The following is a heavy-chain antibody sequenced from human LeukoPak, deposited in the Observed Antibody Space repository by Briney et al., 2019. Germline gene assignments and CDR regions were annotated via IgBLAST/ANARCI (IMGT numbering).Heavy chain of an antibody. J-gene: IGHJ4*02. CDR1: GFTFSSYA. Sequence: GGPLRLSCAASGFTFSSYAMSWVRQAPGKGLEWVSAISGSGGSTYYADSVKGRFTISRDNAKNSLYLQMNSLRAEDTAVYYCARDQTYYYDSSGYYPRFDYWGQGTLVTVSS. CDR3: ARDQTYYYDSSGYYPRFDY. D-gene: IGHD3-22*01. V-gene: IGHV3-23*01. CDR2: ISGSGGST.